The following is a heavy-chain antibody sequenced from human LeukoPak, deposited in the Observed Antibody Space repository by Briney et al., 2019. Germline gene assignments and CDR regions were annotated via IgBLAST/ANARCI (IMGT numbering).Heavy chain of an antibody. Sequence: TGGSLRLSCAASGFTFSSYSMNWVRQAPGKGLEWVASISSSSGYIHYADSVKGRFTISRDNAKNSLYLQMNSLRAEDTAVYYCARDPIVGAPNWGQGTLVTVSS. CDR3: ARDPIVGAPN. D-gene: IGHD1-26*01. CDR2: ISSSSGYI. V-gene: IGHV3-21*01. CDR1: GFTFSSYS. J-gene: IGHJ4*02.